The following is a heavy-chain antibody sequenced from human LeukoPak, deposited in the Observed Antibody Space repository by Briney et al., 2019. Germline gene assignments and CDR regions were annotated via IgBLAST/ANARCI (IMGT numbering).Heavy chain of an antibody. D-gene: IGHD6-13*01. CDR1: GYSFTSYW. V-gene: IGHV5-51*01. J-gene: IGHJ4*02. CDR3: ASTREQQLVLAAFDY. Sequence: GESLKISCKGSGYSFTSYWIGWVRQMPGKGLEWMGIIYPGDSDTRYSPSFQGQVTISADKSISTAYLQWSSLKASDTAMYYCASTREQQLVLAAFDYWGQGTLVTVSS. CDR2: IYPGDSDT.